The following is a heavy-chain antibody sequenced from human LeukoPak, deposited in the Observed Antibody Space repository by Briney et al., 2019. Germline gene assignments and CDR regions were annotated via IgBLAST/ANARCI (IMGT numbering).Heavy chain of an antibody. Sequence: ASVKVSCKASGGTFSSYAISWVRQAPGQGLEWMGGIIPIFGTANYAQKFQGRVTITADESTSTAYMELSSPRSEDTAVYYCARGLVVSSSGWYENWFDPWGQGILVTVSS. V-gene: IGHV1-69*01. CDR3: ARGLVVSSSGWYENWFDP. D-gene: IGHD6-19*01. CDR2: IIPIFGTA. J-gene: IGHJ5*02. CDR1: GGTFSSYA.